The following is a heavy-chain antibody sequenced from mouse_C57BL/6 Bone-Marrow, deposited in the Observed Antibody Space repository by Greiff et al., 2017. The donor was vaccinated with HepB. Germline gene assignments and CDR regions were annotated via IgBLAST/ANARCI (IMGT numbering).Heavy chain of an antibody. CDR3: ARSLYYGNPYAMDC. V-gene: IGHV1-82*01. CDR2: IYPGDGDT. Sequence: QVQLQQSGPELVKPGASVKISCKASGYAFSSSWMNWVKQRPGKGLEWIGRIYPGDGDTNYNGKFKGKATLTADKSSSTAYMQLSSLTSEDSAVYFCARSLYYGNPYAMDCWGQGTSVTVSS. CDR1: GYAFSSSW. D-gene: IGHD2-1*01. J-gene: IGHJ4*01.